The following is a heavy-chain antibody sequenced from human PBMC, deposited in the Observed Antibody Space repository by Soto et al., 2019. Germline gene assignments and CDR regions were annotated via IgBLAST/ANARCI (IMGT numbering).Heavy chain of an antibody. CDR1: GGTFSSYA. CDR2: IIPIFGTA. Sequence: ASVKVSCKASGGTFSSYAISWVRQAPGQGLEWMGGIIPIFGTANYAQKFQGRVTITADESTSTAYMELSSLRTEDTAVYYCARDLGDYYYYYMDVWGKGTTVTVSS. J-gene: IGHJ6*03. V-gene: IGHV1-69*13. CDR3: ARDLGDYYYYYMDV. D-gene: IGHD3-16*01.